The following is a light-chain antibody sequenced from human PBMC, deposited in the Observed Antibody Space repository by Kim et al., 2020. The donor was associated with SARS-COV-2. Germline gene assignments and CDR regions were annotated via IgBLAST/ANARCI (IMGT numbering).Light chain of an antibody. CDR2: GAS. J-gene: IGKJ5*01. CDR1: QDIRND. Sequence: ASVGDRVTITCRASQDIRNDLGWYQQNPGRAPKRLIYGASSLQSGVPSRFSGSGSGTEFTLTISSVQPEDFATYFCLQHNTYPITSGQGTRLEIK. V-gene: IGKV1-17*01. CDR3: LQHNTYPIT.